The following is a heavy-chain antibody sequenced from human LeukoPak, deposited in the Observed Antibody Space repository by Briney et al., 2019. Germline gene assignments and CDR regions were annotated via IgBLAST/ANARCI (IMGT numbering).Heavy chain of an antibody. Sequence: GGSLRLSCAASGFTFSSYWMNWVRQAPGKGLEWVSYISSSGSTIYYADSVKGRFTISRDNAKNSLYLQMNSLRAEDTAVYYCARVQYGSGSYSVDYWGQGTLVTVSS. CDR3: ARVQYGSGSYSVDY. D-gene: IGHD3-10*01. J-gene: IGHJ4*02. CDR1: GFTFSSYW. V-gene: IGHV3-48*04. CDR2: ISSSGSTI.